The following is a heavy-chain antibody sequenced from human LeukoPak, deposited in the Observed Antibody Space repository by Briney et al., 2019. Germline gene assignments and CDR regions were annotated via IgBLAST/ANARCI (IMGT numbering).Heavy chain of an antibody. J-gene: IGHJ4*02. D-gene: IGHD5-24*01. Sequence: KPSETLSLTCAVSGYSISSGYYWGWIRQPPGKGLEWIGTIYPSGTTYYNPSLESRVTISVDTSKNQFSLKLSSVTAADTAVYYCARGLHIIDYWGQGTLVTVSS. CDR3: ARGLHIIDY. CDR1: GYSISSGYY. V-gene: IGHV4-38-2*01. CDR2: IYPSGTT.